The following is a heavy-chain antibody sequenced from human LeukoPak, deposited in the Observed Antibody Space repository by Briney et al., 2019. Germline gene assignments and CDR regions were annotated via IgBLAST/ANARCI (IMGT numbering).Heavy chain of an antibody. J-gene: IGHJ4*02. CDR2: ITGSSSTI. CDR3: AKDRHWAFDY. CDR1: GFTLSSYS. Sequence: PGGSLRLSCAASGFTLSSYSMNWVRQAPGKGLEWVSYITGSSSTISYADSVKGRFTISRDNARNSLYLQMNSLRAEDTAVYYCAKDRHWAFDYWGQGTLVTVSS. D-gene: IGHD3-16*01. V-gene: IGHV3-48*01.